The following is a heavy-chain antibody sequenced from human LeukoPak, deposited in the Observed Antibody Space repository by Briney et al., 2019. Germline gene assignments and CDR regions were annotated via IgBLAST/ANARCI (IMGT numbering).Heavy chain of an antibody. V-gene: IGHV4-4*03. CDR1: GDSISSSNW. Sequence: PPETLSLTCAVSGDSISSSNWWSWVRQPPGKGLEWIGEIYHSGSTNYNLSLKSRVTISVDKSKNQFSLKLSSVTAADTAVYYCARDKRLLVRWGFDPWGQGTLVTVSS. D-gene: IGHD3-10*01. CDR3: ARDKRLLVRWGFDP. CDR2: IYHSGST. J-gene: IGHJ5*02.